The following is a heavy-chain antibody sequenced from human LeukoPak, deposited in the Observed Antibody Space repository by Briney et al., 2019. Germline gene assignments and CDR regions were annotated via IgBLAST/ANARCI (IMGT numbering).Heavy chain of an antibody. J-gene: IGHJ2*01. V-gene: IGHV4-34*01. CDR2: INHSGTT. CDR3: ARRGTLYWYFDL. D-gene: IGHD3-16*01. CDR1: GGSFSAYY. Sequence: SETLSLTCAVYGGSFSAYYWSWIRQPPGKGLEWIGVINHSGTTNYNPSLESRVTMSVDTSKNQFSLKLSSVAAADTAVYYCARRGTLYWYFDLWGRGTLVTVSS.